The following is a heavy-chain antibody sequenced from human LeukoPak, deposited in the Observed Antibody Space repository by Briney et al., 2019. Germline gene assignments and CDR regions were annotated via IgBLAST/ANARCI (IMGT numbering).Heavy chain of an antibody. Sequence: SETLSLTCTVSGGSISSYYWSWIRQPPGKGLEWIGYIYYSGSTNYNPSLKSRVTISVDTSKNQFSLKLSSVTAADTAVYYCARVSGSYYDSAFDIWGQGTMVTVSS. J-gene: IGHJ3*02. D-gene: IGHD1-26*01. CDR1: GGSISSYY. CDR2: IYYSGST. CDR3: ARVSGSYYDSAFDI. V-gene: IGHV4-59*01.